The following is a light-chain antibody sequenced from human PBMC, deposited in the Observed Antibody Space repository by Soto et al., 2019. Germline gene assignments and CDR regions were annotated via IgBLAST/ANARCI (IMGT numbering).Light chain of an antibody. CDR2: DVS. J-gene: IGLJ1*01. CDR3: SSYSTGGSYV. V-gene: IGLV2-14*03. Sequence: QSVLTQPASVSGSPGQSIAISCTGTSSDVGGYNSASWYQQHPGKAPKLLIYDVSNRPSGVANRFSGSKSSNTSSLTISGLQAEDEADHYCSSYSTGGSYVFGPGTKVTVL. CDR1: SSDVGGYNS.